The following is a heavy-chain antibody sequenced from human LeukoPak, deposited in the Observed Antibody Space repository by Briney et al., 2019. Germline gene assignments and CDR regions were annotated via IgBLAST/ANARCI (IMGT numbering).Heavy chain of an antibody. CDR1: GFTVSSSY. CDR2: IYYSGST. J-gene: IGHJ4*02. D-gene: IGHD4-23*01. Sequence: GSLRLSCAASGFTVSSSYMSWIRQPPGKGLEWIGYIYYSGSTNYNPSLKSRVTISLDTSKNQFSLKLSSVTAADTAMYYCARVSRGNSVGGDYWGQGTLVTVSS. V-gene: IGHV4-59*02. CDR3: ARVSRGNSVGGDY.